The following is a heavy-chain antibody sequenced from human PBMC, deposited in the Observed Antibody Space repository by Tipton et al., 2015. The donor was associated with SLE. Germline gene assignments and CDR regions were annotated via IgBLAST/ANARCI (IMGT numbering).Heavy chain of an antibody. V-gene: IGHV4-4*07. D-gene: IGHD3-22*01. CDR3: ARDGPDTSGYYLDY. J-gene: IGHJ4*02. CDR2: IYPSGSI. Sequence: TLSLTCTVSGDSINSHYWSWIRQPAGKGLQWIGRIYPSGSINYNPSLKSRVTMSVDTSKNQFSLRLNSVTAADTALYYCARDGPDTSGYYLDYWGQGILVTVSS. CDR1: GDSINSHY.